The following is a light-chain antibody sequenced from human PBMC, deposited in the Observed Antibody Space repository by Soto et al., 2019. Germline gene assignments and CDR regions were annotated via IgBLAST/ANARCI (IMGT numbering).Light chain of an antibody. CDR3: CSYAGSSTFSGYV. V-gene: IGLV2-23*01. CDR2: EGS. Sequence: QSALTQPASVSGSPGQSITISCTGTSSDVGSYNLVSWYQQHPGKAPKLMIYEGSKRPSGVSNRFSGSKSGNTASLTISGLQAEDEADYYCCSYAGSSTFSGYVFGTGTKVTVL. CDR1: SSDVGSYNL. J-gene: IGLJ1*01.